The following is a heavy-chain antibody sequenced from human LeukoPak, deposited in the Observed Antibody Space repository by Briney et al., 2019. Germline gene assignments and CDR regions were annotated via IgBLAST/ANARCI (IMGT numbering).Heavy chain of an antibody. CDR3: VRGNMWDYRRYYYYMDV. Sequence: SDTLSLTCAVNGGSFSRYYWSWIRQPPGKGLEWIGEINHRGSTNYNPSLKSRVTISVDTSKNQFSLKLNSVTAADTAIYYCVRGNMWDYRRYYYYMDVWGKGTTVTVSS. CDR1: GGSFSRYY. J-gene: IGHJ6*03. D-gene: IGHD4-11*01. V-gene: IGHV4-34*01. CDR2: INHRGST.